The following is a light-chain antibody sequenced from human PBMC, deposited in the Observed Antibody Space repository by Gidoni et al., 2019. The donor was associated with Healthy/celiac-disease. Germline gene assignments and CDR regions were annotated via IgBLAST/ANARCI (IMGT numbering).Light chain of an antibody. CDR2: DAS. CDR1: QDISNY. J-gene: IGKJ4*01. V-gene: IGKV1-33*01. Sequence: DIQMTQSPSSLSASVGDRVTITCQASQDISNYLNWYQQKPGKAPKLLIYDASNLETGVPSRFSGRGSGTDFTFTISSLQPEDIATYYCQQYDGEGLTFGGGTKVEIK. CDR3: QQYDGEGLT.